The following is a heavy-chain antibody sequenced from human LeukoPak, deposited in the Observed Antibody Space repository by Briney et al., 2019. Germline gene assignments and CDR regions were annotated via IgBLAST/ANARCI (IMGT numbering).Heavy chain of an antibody. D-gene: IGHD3-22*01. V-gene: IGHV4-39*01. Sequence: PSETLSLTCTVSGGSISSSSYYWAWIRQPPGKGLEWIGSIYYSGSTYYNPSLRSRVTISVDTSKNQFSLKLSSVTAADTAVYYCARYESSAYGIDVWGRGTLVTVSS. J-gene: IGHJ2*01. CDR1: GGSISSSSYY. CDR2: IYYSGST. CDR3: ARYESSAYGIDV.